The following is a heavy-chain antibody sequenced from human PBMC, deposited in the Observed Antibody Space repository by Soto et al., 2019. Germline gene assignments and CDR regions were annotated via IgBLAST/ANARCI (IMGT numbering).Heavy chain of an antibody. D-gene: IGHD3-16*01. Sequence: QVQLVESGGGVVQPGRSLRLSCAASGFTFSSYGMHWVRQAPGKGLEWVAVISYDGSYKYYADSVKGRFTISRDNSKNTLYLQMNSVRAEDTAVYYCEKWNGGFDYWGQGTLVTVSS. V-gene: IGHV3-30*18. J-gene: IGHJ4*02. CDR1: GFTFSSYG. CDR2: ISYDGSYK. CDR3: EKWNGGFDY.